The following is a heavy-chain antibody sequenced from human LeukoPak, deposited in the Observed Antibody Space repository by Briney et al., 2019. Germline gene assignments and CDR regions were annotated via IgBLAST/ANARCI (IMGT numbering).Heavy chain of an antibody. CDR1: GFTFSSYS. CDR3: ARDLVRRWLQSPFDY. Sequence: GGSLRLSCAASGFTFSSYSMNWVRQAPGKGLEWVSYISSSSSTIYYADSVKGRFTISRDNAKNSLYLQMNSLRAEDTAVYYCARDLVRRWLQSPFDYWGQGTLVTVSS. J-gene: IGHJ4*02. CDR2: ISSSSSTI. V-gene: IGHV3-48*04. D-gene: IGHD5-24*01.